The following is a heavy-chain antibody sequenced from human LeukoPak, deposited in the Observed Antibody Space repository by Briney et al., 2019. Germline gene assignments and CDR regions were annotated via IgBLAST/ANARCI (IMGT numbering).Heavy chain of an antibody. V-gene: IGHV3-53*01. CDR1: GFTVSTNY. CDR2: LYSGSST. CDR3: ARVGDHVHWYLDL. J-gene: IGHJ2*01. Sequence: GGSLRLSCAASGFTVSTNYMNWVRQAPGKGLEWVSILYSGSSTYYADSVEGRFTISRDCSKNTLFPQMNDLRAEDTAVYYCARVGDHVHWYLDLWGRGTLVTVSS. D-gene: IGHD5-24*01.